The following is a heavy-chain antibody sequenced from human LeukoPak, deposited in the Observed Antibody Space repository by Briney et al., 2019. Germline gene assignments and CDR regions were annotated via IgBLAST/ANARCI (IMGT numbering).Heavy chain of an antibody. CDR3: ARGALGYGADLFDI. CDR2: INPNTGGR. Sequence: ASVKVSCKTSGYTFTDYYFHWVRQAPGQGLEWMGWINPNTGGRGYAQKFQGRVTMTRDTSISTAYMELSSLISDDTAVYYCARGALGYGADLFDIWGQGTMVTVSS. V-gene: IGHV1-2*02. CDR1: GYTFTDYY. D-gene: IGHD4-17*01. J-gene: IGHJ3*02.